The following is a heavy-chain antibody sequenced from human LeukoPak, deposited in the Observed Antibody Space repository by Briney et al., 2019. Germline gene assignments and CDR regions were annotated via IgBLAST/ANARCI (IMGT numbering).Heavy chain of an antibody. Sequence: ASVEVSCKASGGTFSSYAISWVRQAPGQGLEWMGGIIPISGSANYAQKFQGRVTLTADESTSTAYMELSGLRSEDTAVYYCARALVHCSAGSCYKGNWFDPWGQGTLVTVSS. CDR3: ARALVHCSAGSCYKGNWFDP. D-gene: IGHD2-15*01. CDR2: IIPISGSA. V-gene: IGHV1-69*13. J-gene: IGHJ5*02. CDR1: GGTFSSYA.